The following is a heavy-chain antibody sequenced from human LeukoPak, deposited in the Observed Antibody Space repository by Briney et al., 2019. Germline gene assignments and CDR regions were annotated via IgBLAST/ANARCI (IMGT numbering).Heavy chain of an antibody. CDR1: GFTFSNAW. V-gene: IGHV3-15*01. Sequence: PGGSLRLSCAASGFTFSNAWMSWARQAPGKGLEWVGRIKSKTDGGTTDYAAPVKGRFTIPRDDSKNTLYLQMNSLKTEDTAVYYCTTGPGSITTVRGVNKPFDYWGQGTLVTVSS. D-gene: IGHD3-10*01. J-gene: IGHJ4*02. CDR2: IKSKTDGGTT. CDR3: TTGPGSITTVRGVNKPFDY.